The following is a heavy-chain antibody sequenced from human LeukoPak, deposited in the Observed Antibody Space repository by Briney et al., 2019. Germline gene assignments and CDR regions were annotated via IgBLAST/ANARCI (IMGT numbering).Heavy chain of an antibody. D-gene: IGHD2-8*01. CDR2: INPSGGST. J-gene: IGHJ4*02. CDR3: ARDGRMHGYYFDY. Sequence: ASVKVSCKASGYTFTSYYMHWVRQAPGQGLEWMGIINPSGGSTSYAQKFQGRVTITADESTSTAYMELSSLRSEDTAVYYCARDGRMHGYYFDYWGQGTLVTVSS. V-gene: IGHV1-46*01. CDR1: GYTFTSYY.